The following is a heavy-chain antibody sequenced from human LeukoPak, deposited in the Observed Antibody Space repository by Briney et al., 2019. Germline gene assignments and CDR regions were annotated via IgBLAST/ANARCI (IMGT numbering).Heavy chain of an antibody. CDR1: GGSVSSGSYY. CDR2: IYYSGRT. V-gene: IGHV4-61*01. CDR3: ARDYAVRGVYWYFDL. Sequence: SETLSLTCTVSGGSVSSGSYYWSWIWQPPGKGLEWIGYIYYSGRTNYNPSLKSRVTISVDTSKNQFSLKLSSVTAADTAVYYCARDYAVRGVYWYFDLWGRGTLVTVSS. D-gene: IGHD3-10*01. J-gene: IGHJ2*01.